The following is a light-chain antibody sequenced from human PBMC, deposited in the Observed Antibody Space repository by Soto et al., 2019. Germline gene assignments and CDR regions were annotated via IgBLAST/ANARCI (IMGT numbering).Light chain of an antibody. CDR1: QSVNND. CDR3: QQYGSSPRT. CDR2: GAF. Sequence: EIVMTQSPATLSLSPGNRATLSCRASQSVNNDLAWYQQKPGQPPWLLIYGAFSRAAGIPDRFSGSVSGTDFTLTISRLEPEDFAVYYCQQYGSSPRTFGRGTKVDIK. J-gene: IGKJ4*02. V-gene: IGKV3-20*01.